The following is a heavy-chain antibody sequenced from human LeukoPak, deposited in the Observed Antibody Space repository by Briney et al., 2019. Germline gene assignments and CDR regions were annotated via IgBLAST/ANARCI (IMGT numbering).Heavy chain of an antibody. CDR3: AREAGDYYDSSGYYDN. CDR2: ISGTSGNT. J-gene: IGHJ4*02. Sequence: GGSLRLSCAASGFTFSIYAMSWVRQAPGKGLEWVSSISGTSGNTYYADSVKGRFAISRDNSKDTLYLQMNSLRAEDTAVYYCAREAGDYYDSSGYYDNWGQGTLVTVSS. V-gene: IGHV3-23*01. CDR1: GFTFSIYA. D-gene: IGHD3-22*01.